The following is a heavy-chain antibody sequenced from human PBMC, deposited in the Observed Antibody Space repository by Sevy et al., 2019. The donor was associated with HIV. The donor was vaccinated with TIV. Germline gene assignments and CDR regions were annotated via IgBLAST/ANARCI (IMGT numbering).Heavy chain of an antibody. CDR3: ARLYSSSSGRGLDN. CDR1: GFTFGSYW. V-gene: IGHV3-7*01. CDR2: IKEDGSGR. Sequence: GGSLTLSCAASGFTFGSYWMTWVRHAPGKGLEWVANIKEDGSGRFYVDSVRGRFTVSRDNAKKTLYLQMNNLRGEDTALYYCARLYSSSSGRGLDNWGQGALVTVSS. J-gene: IGHJ4*02. D-gene: IGHD6-6*01.